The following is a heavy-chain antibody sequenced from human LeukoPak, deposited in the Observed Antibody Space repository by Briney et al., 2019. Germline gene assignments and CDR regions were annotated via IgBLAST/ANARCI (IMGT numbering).Heavy chain of an antibody. CDR1: GFTFSSYG. Sequence: GGSLRLSCAASGFTFSSYGMHWVRQAPGKGLEWVTIIRYDGSNKYYADSVKGQFTISRDNSKNTLYLQMNSLRAEDTAVYYCAKDFAFRGKKYSYGSTDAFDIWGQGTMVTVPS. D-gene: IGHD5-18*01. CDR3: AKDFAFRGKKYSYGSTDAFDI. V-gene: IGHV3-30*02. CDR2: IRYDGSNK. J-gene: IGHJ3*02.